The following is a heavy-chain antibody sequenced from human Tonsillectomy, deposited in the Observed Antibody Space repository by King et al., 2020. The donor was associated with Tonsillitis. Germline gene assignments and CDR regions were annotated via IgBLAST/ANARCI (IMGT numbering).Heavy chain of an antibody. CDR3: ARMILVIIGHDWCEP. D-gene: IGHD3-22*01. CDR1: GYTFTSYY. CDR2: INPSGGNT. Sequence: QLVQSGAEVKKPGASVKVSCKASGYTFTSYYIHWVRQAPGQGLEWMGIINPSGGNTTYAQKFQGRVAMTRDTSTNTVYMEQSSVRSEDTAVYYCARMILVIIGHDWCEPGGEGPLVTV. V-gene: IGHV1-46*01. J-gene: IGHJ5*02.